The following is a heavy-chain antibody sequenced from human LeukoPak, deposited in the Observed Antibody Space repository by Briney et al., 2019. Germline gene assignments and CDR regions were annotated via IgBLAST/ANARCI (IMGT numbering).Heavy chain of an antibody. CDR1: GYTFTGYF. V-gene: IGHV1-2*02. CDR3: ARSSDYYSPFEY. Sequence: ASVKVSCKASGYTFTGYFMHWVRQAPGQGLEWMGWINPNSGGTNYAQKFQGRVTMTTDTSISTAYMELSRLISDDTAVYYCARSSDYYSPFEYWGQGTLVTASS. J-gene: IGHJ4*02. D-gene: IGHD3-22*01. CDR2: INPNSGGT.